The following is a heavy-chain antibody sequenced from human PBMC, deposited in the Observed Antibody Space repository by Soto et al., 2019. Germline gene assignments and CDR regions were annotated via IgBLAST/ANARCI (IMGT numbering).Heavy chain of an antibody. D-gene: IGHD3-10*01. CDR3: AREGYYYGSGSYPNWFDP. V-gene: IGHV5-10-1*01. Sequence: GESLKISCKGSGYSFTSYWISWVRQMPGKGLEWMGRIDPSDSYTNYSPSFQGHVTISADKSISTAYLQWSSLKASGTAMYYCAREGYYYGSGSYPNWFDPWGQGTLVTVSS. CDR2: IDPSDSYT. CDR1: GYSFTSYW. J-gene: IGHJ5*02.